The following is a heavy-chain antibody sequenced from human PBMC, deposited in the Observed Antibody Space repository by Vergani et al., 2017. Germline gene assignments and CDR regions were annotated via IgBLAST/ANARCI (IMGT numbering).Heavy chain of an antibody. CDR1: GFTISSYY. V-gene: IGHV4-59*01. D-gene: IGHD6-13*01. Sequence: VQLVESGGGLVQPGGSLRLSCAASGFTISSYYWSWIRQPPGKGLEWIGYIYYSGSTNYNPSLKSRVTISVDTSKNQFSLKLSSVTAADTAVYYCARSYSSSWFLDYWGQGTLVTVSS. CDR3: ARSYSSSWFLDY. J-gene: IGHJ4*02. CDR2: IYYSGST.